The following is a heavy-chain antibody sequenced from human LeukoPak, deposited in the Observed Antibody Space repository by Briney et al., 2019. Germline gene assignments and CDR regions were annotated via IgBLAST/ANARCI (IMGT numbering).Heavy chain of an antibody. CDR3: AMCGGDCYLGFDY. Sequence: ASVKVSCKASGGTFSSYAISWVRQAPGQGLEWMGGIIPTFGTANYAQKFQGRVTITTDESTSTAYMELSSLRSGDTPVYYCAMCGGDCYLGFDYWGQGTLVTVSS. J-gene: IGHJ4*02. CDR1: GGTFSSYA. CDR2: IIPTFGTA. V-gene: IGHV1-69*05. D-gene: IGHD2-21*02.